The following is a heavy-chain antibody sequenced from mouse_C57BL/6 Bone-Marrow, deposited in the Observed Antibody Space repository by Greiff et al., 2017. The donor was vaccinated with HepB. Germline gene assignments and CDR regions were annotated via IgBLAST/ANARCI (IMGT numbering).Heavy chain of an antibody. D-gene: IGHD1-1*01. CDR3: ARDAPYYGTEGYYAMDY. CDR2: SRNKANDYTT. Sequence: EVKVVESGGGLVQSGRSLRLSCATSGFTFSDFYMEWVRQAPGKGLEWIAASRNKANDYTTEYSASVKGRFIVSRDTSQSILYLQMNALRAEVTAIYYCARDAPYYGTEGYYAMDYWGQGTSVTVSS. V-gene: IGHV7-1*01. CDR1: GFTFSDFY. J-gene: IGHJ4*01.